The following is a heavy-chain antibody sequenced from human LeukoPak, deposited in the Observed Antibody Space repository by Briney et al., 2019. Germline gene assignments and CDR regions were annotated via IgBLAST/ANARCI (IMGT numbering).Heavy chain of an antibody. CDR2: IGTYGGDT. J-gene: IGHJ5*01. CDR3: ARDLWNFYDDSGYNRDFDS. V-gene: IGHV1-18*01. CDR1: TSR. Sequence: ASVKVSCKATSRISWVRQAPGRGLEWMGWIGTYGGDTYYAQKFQGRITVTIDTSTSTVYMELRNLRSDDTAVHYCARDLWNFYDDSGYNRDFDSWGQGTLVTVSS. D-gene: IGHD3-22*01.